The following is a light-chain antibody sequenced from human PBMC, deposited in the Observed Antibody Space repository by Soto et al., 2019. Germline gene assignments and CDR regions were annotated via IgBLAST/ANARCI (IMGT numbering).Light chain of an antibody. CDR1: QSVNNY. CDR2: GAS. Sequence: EIVLTQSPATLSLSPGERDTLSCRASQSVNNYLAWYQQKPGQAPRLLIYGASSRATGIPDRFSGSGSGTDFTLTISRLEPEDFAVYYCQQYGRSRTFGQGTKVDIK. J-gene: IGKJ1*01. V-gene: IGKV3-20*01. CDR3: QQYGRSRT.